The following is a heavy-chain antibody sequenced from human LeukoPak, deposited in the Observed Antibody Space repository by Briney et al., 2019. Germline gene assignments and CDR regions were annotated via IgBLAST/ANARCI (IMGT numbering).Heavy chain of an antibody. CDR2: IHHSGST. V-gene: IGHV4-38-2*01. J-gene: IGHJ5*02. CDR3: ARQYCTNGVCNMYNWFDP. D-gene: IGHD2-8*01. Sequence: PSETLSLTCAVSGYSISSGYYWGWIRQPPGKGLEWIGSIHHSGSTYYNPSLKSRVTISVDTSKNQFSLKLSSVTAADTAVYCCARQYCTNGVCNMYNWFDPWGQGTLVTVSS. CDR1: GYSISSGYY.